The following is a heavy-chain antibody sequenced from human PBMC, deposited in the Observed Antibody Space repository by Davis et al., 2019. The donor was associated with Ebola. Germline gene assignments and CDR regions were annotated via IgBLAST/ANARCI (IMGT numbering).Heavy chain of an antibody. CDR3: AIADPHLRYGMDV. CDR2: ISFDGHNE. V-gene: IGHV3-30-3*01. Sequence: GESLKISCAASGFTFRDAVMHWVRQAPGRGLEWVATISFDGHNEFYADSVRGRFTISRDNSRNTVYLQMNSLRPKDTAVYYCAIADPHLRYGMDVWGKGTTVTVSS. J-gene: IGHJ6*04. CDR1: GFTFRDAV.